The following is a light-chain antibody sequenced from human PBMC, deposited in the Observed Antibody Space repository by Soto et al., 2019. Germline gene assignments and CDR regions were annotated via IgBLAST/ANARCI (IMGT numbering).Light chain of an antibody. Sequence: DILMTQSPSTLSASVGDRVSITCRASRDISGWLAWYQQTPGKAPKLLIYDVSILQSGVPSRFSGSVSGTEFTLTISGLQPGDSATYYCQQYNNYPWTFGLGTKVEVK. J-gene: IGKJ1*01. CDR2: DVS. CDR1: RDISGW. CDR3: QQYNNYPWT. V-gene: IGKV1-5*01.